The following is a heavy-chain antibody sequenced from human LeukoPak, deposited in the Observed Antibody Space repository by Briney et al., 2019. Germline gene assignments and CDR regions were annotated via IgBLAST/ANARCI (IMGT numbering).Heavy chain of an antibody. CDR1: GFTFSTYW. V-gene: IGHV3-74*01. J-gene: IGHJ4*02. Sequence: GGSLRLSCAASGFTFSTYWMHWVRQAPGKGLVWVSRINSDGSSTSYADSVKGRFTISRDNSKNTLYLQMNTLRAEDTAVYYCAKDYRGRDSLFDYWGQGTLVIVSS. D-gene: IGHD3-10*01. CDR3: AKDYRGRDSLFDY. CDR2: INSDGSST.